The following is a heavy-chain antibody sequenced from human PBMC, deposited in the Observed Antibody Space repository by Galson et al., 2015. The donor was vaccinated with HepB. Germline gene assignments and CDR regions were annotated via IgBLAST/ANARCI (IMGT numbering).Heavy chain of an antibody. CDR1: GFTFSSYG. CDR2: ISYDGSNK. V-gene: IGHV3-30*18. J-gene: IGHJ4*02. CDR3: AKDSSGYYSDY. D-gene: IGHD3-22*01. Sequence: SLRLSCAASGFTFSSYGMHWVRQAPGKGLEWVAVISYDGSNKYYADSVKGRFTISRDNSKNTLYLQMNSLRAEDTAVYYCAKDSSGYYSDYWGQGTLVTVSS.